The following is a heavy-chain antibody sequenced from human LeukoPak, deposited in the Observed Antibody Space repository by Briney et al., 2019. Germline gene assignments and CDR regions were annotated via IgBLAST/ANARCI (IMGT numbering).Heavy chain of an antibody. J-gene: IGHJ4*02. CDR1: GYTFTGYY. V-gene: IGHV1-2*02. CDR2: FNPNSGGT. CDR3: ARRGYSSSYAPFDY. Sequence: ASVKVSCKASGYTFTGYYLHWVRQAPGQGLEWMGWFNPNSGGTNYAQKFQDRVTMTRDTSISTAYMELSRLRSDDTAVYYCARRGYSSSYAPFDYCGQGTLVTVSS. D-gene: IGHD6-13*01.